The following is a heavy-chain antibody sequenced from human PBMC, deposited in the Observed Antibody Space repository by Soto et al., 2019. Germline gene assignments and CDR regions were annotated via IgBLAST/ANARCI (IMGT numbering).Heavy chain of an antibody. CDR1: GGTFSSYA. CDR2: IIPIFGTA. D-gene: IGHD2-2*01. Sequence: QVQLVQSGAEVKKPGSSVKVSCKASGGTFSSYAISWVRQAPGQGLEWMGGIIPIFGTANYAQKFQGRVTITADESTSTAYMELSSLRSEDTAVYYCARDTPTDIVVVPAAKVGEYYGMDVWGQGTTVTVSS. V-gene: IGHV1-69*01. J-gene: IGHJ6*02. CDR3: ARDTPTDIVVVPAAKVGEYYGMDV.